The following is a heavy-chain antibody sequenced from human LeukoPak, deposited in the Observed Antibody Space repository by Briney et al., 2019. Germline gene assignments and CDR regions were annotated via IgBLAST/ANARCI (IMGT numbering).Heavy chain of an antibody. J-gene: IGHJ4*02. D-gene: IGHD3-16*01. CDR1: GGSSSGYY. CDR3: ARRSYWGYFDY. V-gene: IGHV4-34*01. CDR2: INHSGST. Sequence: SETLSLTCAVYGGSSSGYYWSWIRQPPGKGLEWIGEINHSGSTNYNPSLKSRVTISVDTSKNQFSLKLSSVTAADTAVYYCARRSYWGYFDYWGQGTLVTVSS.